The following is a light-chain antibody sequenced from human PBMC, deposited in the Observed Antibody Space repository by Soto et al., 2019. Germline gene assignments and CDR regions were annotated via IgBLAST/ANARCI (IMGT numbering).Light chain of an antibody. Sequence: QSVLTQPPSASGTPGQRVTISCSGSGSSIGTNTVNWYRQLPGTAPKLLIYGNNQRPSGVPDRFSGSKSGTSASLAISGLQSGDGADFYCAAWEGSLNNVLFGGGTKLTVL. CDR3: AAWEGSLNNVL. V-gene: IGLV1-44*01. CDR1: GSSIGTNT. CDR2: GNN. J-gene: IGLJ2*01.